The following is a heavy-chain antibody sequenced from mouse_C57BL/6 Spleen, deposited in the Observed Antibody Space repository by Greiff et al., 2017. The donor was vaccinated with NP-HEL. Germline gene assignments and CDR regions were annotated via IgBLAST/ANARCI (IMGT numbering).Heavy chain of an antibody. V-gene: IGHV1-7*01. Sequence: QVQLQQSGAELAKPGASVKLSCKASGYTFTSYWMHWVKQRPGQGLEWIGYINPCSGYTKYNKKFKGKATLTADKSSSTAYMKLSSLTYEDSAVYYCARPVDRYFHFDYWGQGTTLTVSS. J-gene: IGHJ2*01. CDR1: GYTFTSYW. CDR3: ARPVDRYFHFDY. D-gene: IGHD2-3*01. CDR2: INPCSGYT.